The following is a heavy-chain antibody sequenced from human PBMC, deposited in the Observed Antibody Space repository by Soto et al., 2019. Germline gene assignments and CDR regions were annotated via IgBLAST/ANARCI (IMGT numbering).Heavy chain of an antibody. CDR1: GFTFSDSY. V-gene: IGHV3-11*01. J-gene: IGHJ6*02. Sequence: GGSLRLSCAASGFTFSDSYMSWIRQAPGKGLEWISYITFSGNTVYYADSLKGRFTISRDNAKNSLYLQMNRLRAEDTAVYYCERVSRREKYGMDVWGQGTTVTVSS. CDR2: ITFSGNTV. CDR3: ERVSRREKYGMDV.